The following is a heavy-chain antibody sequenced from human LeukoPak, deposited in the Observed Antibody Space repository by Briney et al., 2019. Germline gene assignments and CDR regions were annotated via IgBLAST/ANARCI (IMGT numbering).Heavy chain of an antibody. CDR2: INPNSGGT. CDR3: ASGLGNYPAWFDP. J-gene: IGHJ5*02. CDR1: GYTFTGYY. Sequence: ASVKVSCKASGYTFTGYYMHWVRPAPGQGLEWMGWINPNSGGTNYAQKFQGRVTMTRDTSISTAYMELSRLRSDDTAVYYCASGLGNYPAWFDPWGQGTLVTVSS. V-gene: IGHV1-2*02. D-gene: IGHD4-11*01.